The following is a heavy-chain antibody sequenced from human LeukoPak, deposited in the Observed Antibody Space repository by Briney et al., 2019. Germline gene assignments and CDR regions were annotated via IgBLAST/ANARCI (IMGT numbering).Heavy chain of an antibody. J-gene: IGHJ5*02. CDR3: TRLVGATFGFDP. Sequence: PGGSLRLSCAASGFTFSGSAMHWVRQASGKGLEWVGRIRSKANSYATAYAASVKGRFTISRDDSKNTAYLQMNSLKTEDTAVYYCTRLVGATFGFDPWGQGTLVTVSS. V-gene: IGHV3-73*01. CDR1: GFTFSGSA. D-gene: IGHD1-26*01. CDR2: IRSKANSYAT.